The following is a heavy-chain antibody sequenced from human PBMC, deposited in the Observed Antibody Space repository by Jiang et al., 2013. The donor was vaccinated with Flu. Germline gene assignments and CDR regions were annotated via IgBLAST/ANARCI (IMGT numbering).Heavy chain of an antibody. J-gene: IGHJ4*02. D-gene: IGHD2-15*01. V-gene: IGHV4-34*01. CDR2: INHSGST. CDR1: GGSFSGYY. Sequence: LLKPSETLSLTCAVYGGSFSGYYWSWIRQPPGKGLEWIGEINHSGSTNYNPSLKSRVTISVDTSKNQFSLKLSSVTAADTAVYYCARGRDIVVVVAALHFDYVGPGNPGHRLL. CDR3: ARGRDIVVVVAALHFDY.